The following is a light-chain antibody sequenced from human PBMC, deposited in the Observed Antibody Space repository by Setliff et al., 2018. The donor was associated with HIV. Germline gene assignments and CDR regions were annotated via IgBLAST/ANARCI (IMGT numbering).Light chain of an antibody. CDR1: NSDIGNYND. V-gene: IGLV2-14*03. CDR2: DVS. CDR3: SAYTSSGSLGV. Sequence: QPVLTQPASVSGSPGQSITISCLGPNSDIGNYNDVSWYQQHPGKVPKLMIFDVSNRPPGVSNRFSGSKSCTTAALTITGLQAEDEADYYCSAYTSSGSLGVFGTGTKGTV. J-gene: IGLJ1*01.